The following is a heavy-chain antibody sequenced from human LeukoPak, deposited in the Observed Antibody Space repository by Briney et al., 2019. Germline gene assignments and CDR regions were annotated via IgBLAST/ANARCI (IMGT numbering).Heavy chain of an antibody. CDR2: IRSKAYGGTT. D-gene: IGHD6-13*01. Sequence: GGSLRLSCTASGFTFGDYDMRWLPQAPGKGRVGVGFIRSKAYGGTTEYAAAVKGRFTISRDDSKSIAYLQMNSLKTEDTAVYYCTRDEGIAAAGTIDWFDPWGQGTLVTVSS. V-gene: IGHV3-49*03. CDR1: GFTFGDYD. J-gene: IGHJ5*02. CDR3: TRDEGIAAAGTIDWFDP.